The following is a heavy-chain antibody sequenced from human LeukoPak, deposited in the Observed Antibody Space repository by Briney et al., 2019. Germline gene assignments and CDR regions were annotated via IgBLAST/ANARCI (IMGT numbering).Heavy chain of an antibody. CDR1: GGSISSSSYY. CDR2: IYYSGST. D-gene: IGHD3-10*01. Sequence: SETLSLTRTVSGGSISSSSYYWGWIRQPPGKGLEWIGSIYYSGSTYYNPSLKSRGTMSVDTSKNQFSLKLSSVTAADTAVYYCARDPSSFGGRFDPWGQGTLVAVSS. J-gene: IGHJ5*02. CDR3: ARDPSSFGGRFDP. V-gene: IGHV4-39*07.